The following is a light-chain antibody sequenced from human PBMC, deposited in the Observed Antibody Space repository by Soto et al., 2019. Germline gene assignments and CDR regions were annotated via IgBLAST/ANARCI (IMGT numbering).Light chain of an antibody. CDR1: SSNIGTYT. Sequence: QSVLTQPPSASGTPGQRVTISCSGGSSNIGTYTVSWYQQFPETAPKLLTYGNNQRPSEVPDRFSGSKSGTSASLSISGLQSDDEADYYCAAWDDSLNGPIFGGGTKLTVL. J-gene: IGLJ2*01. V-gene: IGLV1-44*01. CDR3: AAWDDSLNGPI. CDR2: GNN.